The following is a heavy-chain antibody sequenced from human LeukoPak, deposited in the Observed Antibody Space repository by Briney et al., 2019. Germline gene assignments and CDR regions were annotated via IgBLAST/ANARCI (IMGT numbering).Heavy chain of an antibody. V-gene: IGHV3-48*03. CDR1: GFTFNNFE. J-gene: IGHJ4*02. CDR2: ISSSGNTI. Sequence: GGSLRLSCAASGFTFNNFEMNWVRQAPGKGLEWVSYISSSGNTIYYADSVKGRFTISRDNAKNSLYPQMNSLRAEDTALYFCARGPPNYYDSSGYFYLWGQGTLVTVSS. CDR3: ARGPPNYYDSSGYFYL. D-gene: IGHD3-22*01.